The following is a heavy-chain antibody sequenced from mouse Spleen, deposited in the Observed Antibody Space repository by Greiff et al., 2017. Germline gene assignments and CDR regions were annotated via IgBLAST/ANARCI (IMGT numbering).Heavy chain of an antibody. D-gene: IGHD1-1*01. CDR3: AKIYYGSSYYYAMDY. CDR1: GFSLTSYG. V-gene: IGHV2-5*01. Sequence: QVQLKESGPGLVQPSQSLSITCTVSGFSLTSYGVHWVRQSPGKGLEWLGVIWRGGSTDYNAAFMSRLSITKDNSKCQVFFKMNSLQADDTAIYYCAKIYYGSSYYYAMDYWGQGTSVTVSS. J-gene: IGHJ4*01. CDR2: IWRGGST.